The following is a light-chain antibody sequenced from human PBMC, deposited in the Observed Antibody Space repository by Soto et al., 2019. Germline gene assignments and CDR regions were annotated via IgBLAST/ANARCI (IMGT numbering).Light chain of an antibody. V-gene: IGLV2-8*01. CDR3: KSYAGSNTYV. CDR1: RNDIGAYEF. CDR2: EVV. Sequence: QSALTQPPSASGSPGQSVTISCTGTRNDIGAYEFVSWYQHHPGKAPKLIIYEVVQRPSGVPDRFSGSKSGNTASLTVSGLQAADEADYYCKSYAGSNTYVFATGTKVTVL. J-gene: IGLJ1*01.